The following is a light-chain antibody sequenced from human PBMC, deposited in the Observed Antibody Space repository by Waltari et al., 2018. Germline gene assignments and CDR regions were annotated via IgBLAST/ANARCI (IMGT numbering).Light chain of an antibody. CDR1: QSISRW. J-gene: IGKJ2*01. CDR3: QQYNTYQYT. CDR2: KAS. Sequence: DIQMTQSPSTLSASVGGRVTITCRASQSISRWLAWVQQKPGTAPRLLIYKASSLERGVPIRFGGSGYGTEFNLTISSLQADDFATYFCQQYNTYQYTFGQGTKLEVK. V-gene: IGKV1-5*03.